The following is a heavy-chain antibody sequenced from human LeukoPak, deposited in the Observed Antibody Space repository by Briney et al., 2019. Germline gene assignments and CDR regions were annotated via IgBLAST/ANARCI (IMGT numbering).Heavy chain of an antibody. CDR2: INHNGNVN. V-gene: IGHV3-7*03. CDR3: ARGGGLDV. J-gene: IGHJ6*02. CDR1: GFTFSSYW. D-gene: IGHD3-16*01. Sequence: GGSLRLSCAAAGFTFSSYWMNWARQAPGKGLEWVASINHNGNVNYYVDSVKGRFTISRDNAKNSLYLQMSNLRSEDTAVYFCARGGGLDVWGQGATATVSS.